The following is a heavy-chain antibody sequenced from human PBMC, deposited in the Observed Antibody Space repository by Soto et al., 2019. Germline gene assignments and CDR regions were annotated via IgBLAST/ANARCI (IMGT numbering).Heavy chain of an antibody. V-gene: IGHV4-59*01. CDR2: IYYSGST. Sequence: SETLSLTCTVSGGSISSYYWSWIRQPPGKGLEWIGYIYYSGSTNYNPSLKSRVTISVDTSKNQFSLKLSSVTAADTAVYYCARDHYDILTGYPYGYYYMDVWGKGTTVTVSS. D-gene: IGHD3-9*01. J-gene: IGHJ6*03. CDR1: GGSISSYY. CDR3: ARDHYDILTGYPYGYYYMDV.